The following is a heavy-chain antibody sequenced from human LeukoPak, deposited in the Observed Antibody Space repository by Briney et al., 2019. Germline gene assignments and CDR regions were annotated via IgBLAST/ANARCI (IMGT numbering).Heavy chain of an antibody. CDR1: GFTLSNYW. CDR3: TRVQAGRSGLMDV. D-gene: IGHD2-8*02. J-gene: IGHJ6*02. V-gene: IGHV3-74*01. CDR2: VYPDGTTT. Sequence: GGSLRLSCAASGFTLSNYWMHWVRQAPGEGLVWVSRVYPDGTTTNYADSVRGRFTTSRDNAKNTLYLQMNSLRAEATALYYCTRVQAGRSGLMDVWGRGTTVTVSS.